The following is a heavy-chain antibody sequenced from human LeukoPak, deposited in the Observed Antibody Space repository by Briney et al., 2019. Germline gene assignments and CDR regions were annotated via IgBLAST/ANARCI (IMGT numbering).Heavy chain of an antibody. CDR1: GFTFSSYW. CDR3: AKCSGGNCYHSDDH. CDR2: INQDGSEK. Sequence: GGSLRLSCAASGFTFSSYWMSWVRQAPGKGLEWVANINQDGSEKYSVDSVKGRFTISRDNAKDSLYLQMNSLRAEDTAVYYCAKCSGGNCYHSDDHWGQGTLVTVSP. D-gene: IGHD2-15*01. V-gene: IGHV3-7*02. J-gene: IGHJ5*02.